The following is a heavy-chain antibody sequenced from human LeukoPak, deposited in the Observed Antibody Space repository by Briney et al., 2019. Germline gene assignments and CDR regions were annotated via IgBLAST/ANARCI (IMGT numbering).Heavy chain of an antibody. Sequence: PSETLSLTCAVYGGSFSGYYWSWIRQPPGKGLEWIGEINHSGSTNYNPSLKSRVTISVDTSKNQFSLKLSSVTAADTAVYYCARARRIAARSDAFDIWGQGTMVTVSS. D-gene: IGHD6-6*01. CDR1: GGSFSGYY. CDR2: INHSGST. J-gene: IGHJ3*02. V-gene: IGHV4-34*01. CDR3: ARARRIAARSDAFDI.